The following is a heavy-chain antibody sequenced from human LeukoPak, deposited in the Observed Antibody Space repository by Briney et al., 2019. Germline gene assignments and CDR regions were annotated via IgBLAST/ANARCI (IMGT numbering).Heavy chain of an antibody. CDR3: ASGYCTNGVCYHDAFDI. CDR1: GFTFSSYS. V-gene: IGHV3-21*01. D-gene: IGHD2-8*01. CDR2: ISSSSSYI. J-gene: IGHJ3*02. Sequence: PGGSLRLSCAASGFTFSSYSMNWVRQAPGKGLEWVSSISSSSSYIYYADSVKGRFTISRDNAKNSLYLQMNSLRAEDTAVYYCASGYCTNGVCYHDAFDIWGQGTMVTVSS.